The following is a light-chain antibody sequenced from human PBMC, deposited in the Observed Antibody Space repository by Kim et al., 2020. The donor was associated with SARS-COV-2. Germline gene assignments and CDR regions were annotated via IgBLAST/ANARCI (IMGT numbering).Light chain of an antibody. CDR3: SSYAGSNNWV. J-gene: IGLJ3*02. CDR1: SSDIGDYKY. Sequence: QSALTQPPSASGSPGQSVTISCTGTSSDIGDYKYVSWYQQHPGKAPKLMIYEVSKWPSGVPDRFSGSKSGNTASLTVSGLQAEDEADYYCSSYAGSNNWVFVGGTKLTVL. V-gene: IGLV2-8*01. CDR2: EVS.